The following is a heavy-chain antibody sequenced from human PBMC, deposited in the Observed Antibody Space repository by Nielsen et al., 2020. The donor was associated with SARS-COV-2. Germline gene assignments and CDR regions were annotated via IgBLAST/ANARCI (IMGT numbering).Heavy chain of an antibody. CDR3: ARGSGSYLVADY. J-gene: IGHJ4*02. V-gene: IGHV1-3*01. Sequence: ASVKVSCKASGYTFTVYTMHWVRRAPGQRLEWMGWINAGNGDTKYSQMFQGRVTITRDTSASTAYMEPSSLRSEDTAVYYCARGSGSYLVADYWGQGTLVTVSS. D-gene: IGHD1-26*01. CDR2: INAGNGDT. CDR1: GYTFTVYT.